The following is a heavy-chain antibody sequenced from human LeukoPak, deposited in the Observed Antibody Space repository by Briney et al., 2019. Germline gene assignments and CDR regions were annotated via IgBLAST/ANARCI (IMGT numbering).Heavy chain of an antibody. CDR2: INHSGST. J-gene: IGHJ4*02. CDR1: GGSFSGYY. CDR3: ARGASSVTDY. V-gene: IGHV4-34*01. D-gene: IGHD4-23*01. Sequence: TLSLTCAVYGGSFSGYYWSWIRQPPGKGLEWIGEINHSGSTNYNPSLKSRVTISVDTSKNQFPLKLSSVTAADTAVYYCARGASSVTDYWGQGTLVTVSS.